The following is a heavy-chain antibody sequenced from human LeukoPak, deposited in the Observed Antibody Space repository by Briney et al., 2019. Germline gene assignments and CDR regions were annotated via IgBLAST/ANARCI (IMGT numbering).Heavy chain of an antibody. CDR1: GYTFTSHA. D-gene: IGHD6-13*01. J-gene: IGHJ4*02. Sequence: ASVKVSCKASGYTFTSHAINWVRQAPGQGLEWIGWINTNTGTPTYAQGFTGRYVFSLDTSVSTAYLQISSLKAEDTAVYYCARVEEYSSSWYASYWGQGTLVTVSS. CDR2: INTNTGTP. CDR3: ARVEEYSSSWYASY. V-gene: IGHV7-4-1*02.